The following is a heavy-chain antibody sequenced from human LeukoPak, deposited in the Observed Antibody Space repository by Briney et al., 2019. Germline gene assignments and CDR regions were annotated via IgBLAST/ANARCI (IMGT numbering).Heavy chain of an antibody. D-gene: IGHD1-1*01. Sequence: SETLSLTCTVSGGSISGYYWTWIRQPPGKGLEWIGYMYYNGNTNYNPSLKSRVTISVDTSKNQFSLKLSSVTAADTAVYYCARARRWNAAVEGWWFDPWGQGTLVTVSS. V-gene: IGHV4-59*01. CDR1: GGSISGYY. J-gene: IGHJ5*02. CDR3: ARARRWNAAVEGWWFDP. CDR2: MYYNGNT.